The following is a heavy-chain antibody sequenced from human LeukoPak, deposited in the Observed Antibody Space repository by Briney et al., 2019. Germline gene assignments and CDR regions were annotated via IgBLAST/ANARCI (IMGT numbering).Heavy chain of an antibody. V-gene: IGHV3-48*01. CDR2: ISSSSSTI. J-gene: IGHJ4*02. CDR1: GFTFSSYS. CDR3: ARTVRVEWLSYNDY. Sequence: GGSLRLSCAASGFTFSSYSMNWVRQAPGKGLEWVSYISSSSSTIYYADSVKGRFTISRDNAKNSLYLQMNSLRAEDTAVYYCARTVRVEWLSYNDYWGQGTLVTVSS. D-gene: IGHD3-3*01.